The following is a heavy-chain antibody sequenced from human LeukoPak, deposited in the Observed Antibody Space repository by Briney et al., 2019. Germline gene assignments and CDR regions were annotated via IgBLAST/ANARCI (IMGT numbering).Heavy chain of an antibody. J-gene: IGHJ4*02. V-gene: IGHV1-46*01. CDR2: INPSGGST. CDR3: ALDIVATIDY. CDR1: GYTFTSYY. Sequence: ASVKVSCKASGYTFTSYYMHWVRQAPGQGLEWTGVINPSGGSTSYAQKFQGRVTMTRDTSTSTVYMELSSLRSEDTAVYYCALDIVATIDYWGQGTLVTVSS. D-gene: IGHD5-12*01.